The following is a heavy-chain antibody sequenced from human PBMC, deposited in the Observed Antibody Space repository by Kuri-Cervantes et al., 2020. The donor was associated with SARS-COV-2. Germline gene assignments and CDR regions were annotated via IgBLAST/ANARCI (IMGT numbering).Heavy chain of an antibody. D-gene: IGHD6-13*01. V-gene: IGHV1-2*02. J-gene: IGHJ5*02. CDR2: INPNSGGT. CDR1: GYTFTGYY. Sequence: ASVKVSCKASGYTFTGYYMHWVRQAPGQGLEWMGWINPNSGGTNYAQKFQGRVTMTRDTSISTAYMELSRLRSEDTAVYYCARDLSSSWSHNWFDPWGQGTLVTVSS. CDR3: ARDLSSSWSHNWFDP.